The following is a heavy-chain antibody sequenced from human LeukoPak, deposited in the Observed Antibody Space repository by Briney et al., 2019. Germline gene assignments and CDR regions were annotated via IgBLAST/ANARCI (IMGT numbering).Heavy chain of an antibody. CDR2: IKQDGSET. Sequence: GGSLRLSCATSGFTFSNYWMTWVRKPPGKGLEWVANIKQDGSETNYADSVKGRFTISRDDAKKSLYLQMNSLRAEDTAVYYCVKEGKYYDFWSGDDYWGQGTLVTVSS. V-gene: IGHV3-7*01. CDR1: GFTFSNYW. D-gene: IGHD3-3*01. CDR3: VKEGKYYDFWSGDDY. J-gene: IGHJ4*02.